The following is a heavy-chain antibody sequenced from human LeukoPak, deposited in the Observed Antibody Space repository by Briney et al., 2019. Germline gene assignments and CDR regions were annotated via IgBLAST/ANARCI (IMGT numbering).Heavy chain of an antibody. J-gene: IGHJ4*02. CDR2: INCGNGKT. V-gene: IGHV1-3*01. CDR3: ARSIWYNRQYYFDS. D-gene: IGHD6-13*01. Sequence: ASVKVSCKASGYSFNNYAMQWVRQAPGQRLEWMGWINCGNGKTKYSEKSQGRVTITRDQSATTAYMDLSSLRSEDTAVYYCARSIWYNRQYYFDSWGQGTLVTVSS. CDR1: GYSFNNYA.